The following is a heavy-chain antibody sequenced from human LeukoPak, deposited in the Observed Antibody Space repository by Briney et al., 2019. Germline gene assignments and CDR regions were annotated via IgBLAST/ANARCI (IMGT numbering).Heavy chain of an antibody. CDR2: INPISGAT. CDR3: ARLPYRDGVAQDY. CDR1: GYTFTSYD. V-gene: IGHV1-46*01. D-gene: IGHD3-16*02. Sequence: ASVTVSFTTTGYTFTSYDIQWVRQAPGHGLEWMGIINPISGATDYAQKFQGRVTMTRDTSTSTVYMELSRLRSEDTAMYYCARLPYRDGVAQDYWGQGTLVTVST. J-gene: IGHJ4*02.